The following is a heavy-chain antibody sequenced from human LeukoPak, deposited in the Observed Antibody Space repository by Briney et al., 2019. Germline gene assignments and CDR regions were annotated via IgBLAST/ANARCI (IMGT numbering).Heavy chain of an antibody. CDR1: GFTFSSYA. J-gene: IGHJ6*03. CDR3: ARVESRDCSGGSCYPNYYYYYMDV. V-gene: IGHV3-30*04. CDR2: ISYDGSNT. D-gene: IGHD2-15*01. Sequence: GGSLTLSCAASGFTFSSYAMHWVRQAPGKGLEWVAVISYDGSNTNYADSVKGRYTISRDNSKNTLYLQMNSLRADDTAVYYCARVESRDCSGGSCYPNYYYYYMDVWGKGTTVTVSS.